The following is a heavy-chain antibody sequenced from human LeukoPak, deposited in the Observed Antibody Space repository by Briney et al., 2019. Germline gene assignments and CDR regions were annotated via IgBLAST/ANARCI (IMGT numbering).Heavy chain of an antibody. V-gene: IGHV3-30-3*01. J-gene: IGHJ4*02. CDR3: ARDRLGELSLMFDY. CDR2: ISYDGSNK. Sequence: GGSLRLSCAASGFTFSSYAMHWVRQAPGKGLEWVAVISYDGSNKYYADSVKGRFTISRDNSKNTLYLQMNSLRAEDTAVYCCARDRLGELSLMFDYWGQGTLVTVSS. CDR1: GFTFSSYA. D-gene: IGHD3-16*02.